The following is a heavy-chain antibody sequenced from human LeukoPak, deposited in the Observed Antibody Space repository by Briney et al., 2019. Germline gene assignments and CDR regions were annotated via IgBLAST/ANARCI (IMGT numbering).Heavy chain of an antibody. V-gene: IGHV4-61*02. CDR3: ARGTVGYCSGGSCQGYFDP. CDR2: ISGSGST. J-gene: IGHJ5*02. D-gene: IGHD2-15*01. CDR1: GDSISSGDYY. Sequence: PSQTLSLTCTVSGDSISSGDYYWSWLRQPAGKGLEWIGRISGSGSTNYNPSLKSRVTISVDTSKNQFSLKLSSVTAADTAVYYCARGTVGYCSGGSCQGYFDPWAREPWSPSPQ.